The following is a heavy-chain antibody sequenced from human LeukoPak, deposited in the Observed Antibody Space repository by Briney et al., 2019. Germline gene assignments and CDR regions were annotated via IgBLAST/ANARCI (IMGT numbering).Heavy chain of an antibody. CDR2: IGGSGGGI. V-gene: IGHV3-23*01. J-gene: IGHJ4*02. CDR1: GFAFSDYA. D-gene: IGHD2-21*02. CDR3: AKYCGGDCFRNFDY. Sequence: GGSLRLSCAASGFAFSDYAMTWVRQAPGRGLEWVAVIGGSGGGIHYADSVLGRFTISRDNSKNALYLQMNSLRVEDTAVYFCAKYCGGDCFRNFDYWGQGTLVTVSS.